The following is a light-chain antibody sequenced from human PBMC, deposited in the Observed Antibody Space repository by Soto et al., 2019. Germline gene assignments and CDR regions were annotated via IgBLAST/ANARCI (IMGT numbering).Light chain of an antibody. CDR3: QQRLLWPQT. Sequence: VLTQSPATLSLSPGERATLSCRASQAVSTYVAWYQHKPGQASRLLIYDASNRATGVPFRFSGSGSRTDFTLTVSSLEPEHFAVYYCQQRLLWPQTFGQGTKVEI. V-gene: IGKV3-11*01. CDR2: DAS. J-gene: IGKJ1*01. CDR1: QAVSTY.